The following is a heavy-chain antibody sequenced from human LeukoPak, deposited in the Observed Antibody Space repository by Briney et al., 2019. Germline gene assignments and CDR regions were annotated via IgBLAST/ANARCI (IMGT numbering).Heavy chain of an antibody. J-gene: IGHJ4*02. Sequence: ASVKVSCKASGGTFSSYAISWVRQAPGQGLEWMGRIIPIFGTANYAQKFQGRVTITTDESTSTAYMELSSLRSEDTAVFYCARIPATAMPYGPPDYWGQGTLVTVSS. D-gene: IGHD5-18*01. V-gene: IGHV1-69*05. CDR1: GGTFSSYA. CDR2: IIPIFGTA. CDR3: ARIPATAMPYGPPDY.